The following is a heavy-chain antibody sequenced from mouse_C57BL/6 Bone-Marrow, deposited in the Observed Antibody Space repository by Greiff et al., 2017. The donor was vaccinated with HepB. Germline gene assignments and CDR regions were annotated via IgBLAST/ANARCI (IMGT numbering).Heavy chain of an antibody. CDR1: GFTFSSYG. Sequence: EVQLVESGGDLVKPGGSLKLSCAASGFTFSSYGMSWVRQTPDKRLEWVATISSGGSYTYYPDSVKGRFTISRDNAKNTLYLQMSSLKSEDTAMYYCARGGDYYGNYEYFDVWGTGTTVTVSS. CDR3: ARGGDYYGNYEYFDV. J-gene: IGHJ1*03. V-gene: IGHV5-6*01. D-gene: IGHD2-1*01. CDR2: ISSGGSYT.